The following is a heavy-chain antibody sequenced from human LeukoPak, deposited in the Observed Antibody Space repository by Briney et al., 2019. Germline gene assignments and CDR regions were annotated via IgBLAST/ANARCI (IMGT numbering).Heavy chain of an antibody. J-gene: IGHJ4*02. CDR1: GFSFSNYW. Sequence: GGSLRLSCAASGFSFSNYWFHRVRQAPGEGLVWVSRTNEHGTIINYADSVKGRFTISRDNAKNTLYLQMNSLRTEDSALYYCVVDLSGSADYWGQGTLVTVSS. D-gene: IGHD3-10*01. CDR2: TNEHGTII. CDR3: VVDLSGSADY. V-gene: IGHV3-74*01.